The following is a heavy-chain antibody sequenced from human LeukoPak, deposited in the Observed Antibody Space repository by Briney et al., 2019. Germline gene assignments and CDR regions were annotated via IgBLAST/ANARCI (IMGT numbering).Heavy chain of an antibody. D-gene: IGHD3-10*01. V-gene: IGHV4-34*01. CDR2: INHSGST. CDR1: GGSFSGYY. J-gene: IGHJ4*02. CDR3: ARDSGYYGSGSYFY. Sequence: SETLSLTCAVYGGSFSGYYWSWIRQPPGKGLEWIGEINHSGSTNYNPSLKSRVTISVDTSKNQFSLKLSSVTAADTAVYYCARDSGYYGSGSYFYWGQGTLVTVSS.